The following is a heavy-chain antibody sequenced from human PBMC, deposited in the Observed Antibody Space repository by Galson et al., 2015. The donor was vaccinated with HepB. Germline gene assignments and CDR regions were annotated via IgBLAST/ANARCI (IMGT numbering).Heavy chain of an antibody. CDR3: ARLPRRSVGTRLLYYYYVDV. CDR2: TFYRSEWKT. V-gene: IGHV6-1*01. J-gene: IGHJ6*03. CDR1: GDSVSSYNAG. Sequence: AISGDSVSSYNAGYYWIRQSPSRGLEYLGRTFYRSEWKTEYELSVASRLTITPDTSRNQFSLRLESVTAADSAVYYCARLPRRSVGTRLLYYYYVDVWGSGTTVTVS. D-gene: IGHD1-14*01.